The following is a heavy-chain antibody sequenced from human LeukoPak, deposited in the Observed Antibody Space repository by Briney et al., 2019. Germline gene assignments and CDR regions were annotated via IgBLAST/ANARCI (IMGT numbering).Heavy chain of an antibody. V-gene: IGHV3-53*01. J-gene: IGHJ3*01. CDR3: ARDIQLST. D-gene: IGHD5-24*01. Sequence: GGSLRLSCAVSGXSVTNNYMSWVRQAPGKELEWVSVFYVGGATYYADSVKGRFTISRDNSKDTLYLQMNSLRAEDTAIYYCARDIQLSTWGLGTMVTVSS. CDR1: GXSVTNNY. CDR2: FYVGGAT.